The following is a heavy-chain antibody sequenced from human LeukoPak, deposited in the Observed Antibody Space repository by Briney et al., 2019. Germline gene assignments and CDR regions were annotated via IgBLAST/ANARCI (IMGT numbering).Heavy chain of an antibody. D-gene: IGHD3-10*01. CDR2: INPNSGGT. CDR3: ARVGRGVRGVIMGPDDAFDI. CDR1: GYTFTGYY. J-gene: IGHJ3*02. V-gene: IGHV1-2*02. Sequence: ASVKVSCKASGYTFTGYYMHWVRQAPGQGLEWMGWINPNSGGTNYAQKFQGRVTMTRDTSTSTVYMELSSLRSEDTAVYYCARVGRGVRGVIMGPDDAFDIWGRGTMVTVSS.